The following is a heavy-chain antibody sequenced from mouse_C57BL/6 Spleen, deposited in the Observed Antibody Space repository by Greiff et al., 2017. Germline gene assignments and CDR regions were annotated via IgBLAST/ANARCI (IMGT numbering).Heavy chain of an antibody. Sequence: VQLQQPGAELVKPGASVKLSCKASGYTFTSYWMQWVKQRPGQGLEWIGEIDPSDSYTNYNQKFKGKATLTVDTSSSTAYMQLSSLTSEDAAVYYCARSRSFDGYYFDYWGQGTTLTVSS. J-gene: IGHJ2*01. CDR2: IDPSDSYT. V-gene: IGHV1-50*01. CDR3: ARSRSFDGYYFDY. D-gene: IGHD2-3*01. CDR1: GYTFTSYW.